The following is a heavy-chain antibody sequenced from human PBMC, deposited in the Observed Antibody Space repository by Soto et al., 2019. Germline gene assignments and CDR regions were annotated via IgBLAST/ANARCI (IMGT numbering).Heavy chain of an antibody. D-gene: IGHD3-16*02. J-gene: IGHJ5*02. CDR3: ARRDCYTTNGYCGWFDP. CDR1: GYTFTDYF. Sequence: QVHLVQSGAEVRMPGASVKVSCKASGYTFTDYFMHWVRQAPGQGLEWMGIINPRSGDTGYAQKLQDRSIMTTNTYTSTTYKELSSLTSEEAAIYYCARRDCYTTNGYCGWFDPWGQATLVTVTS. CDR2: INPRSGDT. V-gene: IGHV1-46*03.